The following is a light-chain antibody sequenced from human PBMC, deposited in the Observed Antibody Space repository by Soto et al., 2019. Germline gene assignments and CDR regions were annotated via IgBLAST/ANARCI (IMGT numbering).Light chain of an antibody. J-gene: IGLJ2*01. CDR3: QVWDSSTVV. V-gene: IGLV3-9*01. CDR2: RDN. Sequence: SYELTQPLSVSVALGQTARITCGGNNIGSKNVHWYQQKPGQAPVLVIYRDNYRPSGIPERFSGSNSGNTATLTISRAQAGDEADYYCQVWDSSTVVFGGGTKVTVL. CDR1: NIGSKN.